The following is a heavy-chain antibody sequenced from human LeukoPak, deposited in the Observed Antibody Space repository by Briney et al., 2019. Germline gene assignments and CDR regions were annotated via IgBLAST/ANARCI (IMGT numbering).Heavy chain of an antibody. V-gene: IGHV1-2*02. CDR1: GYTLTAYY. Sequence: GESLKISCKGSGYTLTAYYIHWVRQAPTQGLEWMGWLNPSSGGTNYAQKFQGRVTMTRDTSISTAYMELTRLRSDDSAVYYCARVDTTVPLLTYYYGLDVWGQGTTVTVS. CDR3: ARVDTTVPLLTYYYGLDV. J-gene: IGHJ6*02. D-gene: IGHD1-1*01. CDR2: LNPSSGGT.